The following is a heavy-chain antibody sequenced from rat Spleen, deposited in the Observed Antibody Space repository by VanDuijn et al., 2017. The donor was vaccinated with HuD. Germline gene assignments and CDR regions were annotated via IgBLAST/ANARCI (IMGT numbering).Heavy chain of an antibody. CDR1: GYSITSNY. CDR3: XXGGXXXSGXXXWXXX. CDR2: ISYSGST. Sequence: EVQLQESGPGLVKPSQSLSLTCSVTGYSITSNYWAWIRKFPGNKMEWMGYISYSGSTTYNPSLKSRISITRDTSKNQFFLQFQSVXXXDTXXXYXXXGGXXXSGXXXWXXXWGQGTXXTVSS. J-gene: IGHJ3*01. V-gene: IGHV3-1*01. D-gene: IGHD4-3*01.